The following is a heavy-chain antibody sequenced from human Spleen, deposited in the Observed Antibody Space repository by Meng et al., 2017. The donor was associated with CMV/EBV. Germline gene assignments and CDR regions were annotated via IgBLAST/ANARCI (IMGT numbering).Heavy chain of an antibody. V-gene: IGHV3-30*02. Sequence: GESLKISCAASGFTFSSYAMHWVRQAPGKGLEWVANIRFDGTNNYHADSVKGRFTISRDNSKNTLYLQMNSLRAEETAVYYRGKRGDSSGTYAMDVWGQGTTVTVSS. D-gene: IGHD3-22*01. J-gene: IGHJ6*02. CDR2: IRFDGTNN. CDR3: GKRGDSSGTYAMDV. CDR1: GFTFSSYA.